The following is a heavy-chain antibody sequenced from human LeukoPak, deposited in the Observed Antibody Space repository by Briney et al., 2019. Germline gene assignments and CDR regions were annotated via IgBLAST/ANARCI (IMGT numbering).Heavy chain of an antibody. V-gene: IGHV4-34*01. Sequence: SETLSLTCAVYGGSFRGYYWSCIRQPPGKGLWWIGEINHSVSTNYNPSLKSRVTISVHTSKNQFSLKLSSVTAADTAVYYCARHSYYYDSSGYYYYKFFQHGGQGTLVTVSS. CDR3: ARHSYYYDSSGYYYYKFFQH. CDR1: GGSFRGYY. J-gene: IGHJ1*01. CDR2: INHSVST. D-gene: IGHD3-22*01.